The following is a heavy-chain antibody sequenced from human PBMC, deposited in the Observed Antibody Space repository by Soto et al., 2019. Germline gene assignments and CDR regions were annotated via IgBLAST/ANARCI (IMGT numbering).Heavy chain of an antibody. CDR2: INWNSGSI. D-gene: IGHD6-13*01. V-gene: IGHV3-9*01. CDR3: VKDESINWYSGHFRH. Sequence: HPGGSLRLSCAASGFTFDDYAMHWVRQVPGKGLEWVSGINWNSGSIGYADSVKGRFAISRDNAKNSLHLQMLRAEDTAFYYCVKDESINWYSGHFRHWGQGTLVTVSS. J-gene: IGHJ1*01. CDR1: GFTFDDYA.